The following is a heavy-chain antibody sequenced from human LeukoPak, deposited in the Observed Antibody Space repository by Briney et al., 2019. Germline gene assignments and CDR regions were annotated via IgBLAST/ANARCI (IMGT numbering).Heavy chain of an antibody. D-gene: IGHD6-6*01. CDR3: ARGPRLSRALGY. V-gene: IGHV3-33*01. J-gene: IGHJ4*02. CDR2: IWYDGSNK. Sequence: GRSLRLSCAASGFTFSSYGMHWVRQAPGKGLEWVAVIWYDGSNKYYADSVKGRFTISRDNSKNTLYLQMNSLRAEDTAVYYCARGPRLSRALGYWGQGTLVTVSS. CDR1: GFTFSSYG.